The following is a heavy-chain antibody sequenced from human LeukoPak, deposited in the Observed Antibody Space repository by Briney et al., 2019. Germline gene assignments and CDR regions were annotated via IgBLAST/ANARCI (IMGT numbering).Heavy chain of an antibody. D-gene: IGHD6-6*01. CDR1: GGTFSSYA. Sequence: SVKVSCKASGGTFSSYAISWVRQAPGQGLEWMGGIIPIFGTANYAQKFQGRVTITTDESTSTAYMELSSLRSEDTAVYYCARSRPDSSSFGDYYFDYWGQGTLVTVSS. J-gene: IGHJ4*02. CDR2: IIPIFGTA. CDR3: ARSRPDSSSFGDYYFDY. V-gene: IGHV1-69*05.